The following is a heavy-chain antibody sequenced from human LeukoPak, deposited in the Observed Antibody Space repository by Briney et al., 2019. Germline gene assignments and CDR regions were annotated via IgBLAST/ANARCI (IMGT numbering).Heavy chain of an antibody. CDR2: ITIGVGAT. V-gene: IGHV3-11*01. CDR3: ARGLSEMDV. Sequence: GGSLRLSCAASGFTFSDYYMTWIRQPPRKGLEWISHITIGVGATSYADSVKGRFTSYRDNASNSLYLQMNSLRAKAAAVYYWARGLSEMDVWAREPRSSSP. J-gene: IGHJ6*02. CDR1: GFTFSDYY.